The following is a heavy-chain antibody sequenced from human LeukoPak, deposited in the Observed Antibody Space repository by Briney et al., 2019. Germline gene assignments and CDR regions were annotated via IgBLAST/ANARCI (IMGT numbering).Heavy chain of an antibody. CDR2: IYSGGST. J-gene: IGHJ4*02. V-gene: IGHV3-66*01. CDR3: ARASRGAYCSSTSCWLDY. CDR1: GFTVSSNY. D-gene: IGHD2-2*01. Sequence: QSGGSLRLSCAASGFTVSSNYMSWVRQAPGKGLEWVSVIYSGGSTYYADSVKGRFTISRDNSKNTLYLQMNSLRAEDTAVYYCARASRGAYCSSTSCWLDYWGQGTLVTVSS.